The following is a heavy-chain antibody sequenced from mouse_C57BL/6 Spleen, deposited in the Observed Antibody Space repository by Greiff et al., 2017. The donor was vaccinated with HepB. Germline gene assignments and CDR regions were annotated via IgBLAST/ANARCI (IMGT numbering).Heavy chain of an antibody. CDR3: AGITTVVATYWYFDV. CDR1: GYTFTSYW. J-gene: IGHJ1*03. D-gene: IGHD1-1*01. CDR2: IDPNSGGT. Sequence: QVHVKQPGAELVKPGASVKLSCKASGYTFTSYWMHWVKQRPGRGLEWIGRIDPNSGGTKYNEKFKSKATLTVDKPSSTAYMQLSSLTSEDSAVYYCAGITTVVATYWYFDVWGTGTTVTVSS. V-gene: IGHV1-72*01.